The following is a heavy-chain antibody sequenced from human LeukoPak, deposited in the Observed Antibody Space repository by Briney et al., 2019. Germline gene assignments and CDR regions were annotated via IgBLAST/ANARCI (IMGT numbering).Heavy chain of an antibody. Sequence: GGSLRLSCAASGFTFSSYGMHWVRQAPGKGLEWVAVIWYDGSNKYYADSVKGRFAISRDNSKNTLYLQMNSLRAEDTAVYYCAKGRDCTNGVCPHVKGFYMDVWGKGTTVTVSS. D-gene: IGHD2-8*01. CDR1: GFTFSSYG. CDR3: AKGRDCTNGVCPHVKGFYMDV. CDR2: IWYDGSNK. V-gene: IGHV3-33*06. J-gene: IGHJ6*03.